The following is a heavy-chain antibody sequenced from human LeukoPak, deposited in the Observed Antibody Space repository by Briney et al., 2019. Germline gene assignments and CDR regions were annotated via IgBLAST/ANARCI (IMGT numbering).Heavy chain of an antibody. Sequence: GGSLRLSCAASGFTFSTSAMNWVRQAPGKGLEWVSGISGSGDSTYYADSVKGRFTISRDNAKNSLYLQMNSLRAEDTAVYYCASLVQNRLRYSSSWVDYWGQGTLVTVSS. CDR1: GFTFSTSA. D-gene: IGHD6-13*01. V-gene: IGHV3-23*01. J-gene: IGHJ4*02. CDR2: ISGSGDST. CDR3: ASLVQNRLRYSSSWVDY.